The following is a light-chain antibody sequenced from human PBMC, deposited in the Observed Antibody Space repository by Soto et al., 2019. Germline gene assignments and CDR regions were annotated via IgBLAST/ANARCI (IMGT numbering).Light chain of an antibody. Sequence: DIQMTQSPSSLSASVGDRVTITCQASQHISNYLNWYQQKPGKAPSLLIYDASSLEGGVPSRFSGSGFGTEFTLTITNLQPADFATYYCQQYSDFLISFGPGTTVDFK. CDR2: DAS. CDR3: QQYSDFLIS. J-gene: IGKJ3*01. CDR1: QHISNY. V-gene: IGKV1-5*01.